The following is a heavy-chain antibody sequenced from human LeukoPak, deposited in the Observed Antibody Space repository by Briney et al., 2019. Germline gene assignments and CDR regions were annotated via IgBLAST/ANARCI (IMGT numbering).Heavy chain of an antibody. CDR2: ISSSSSYI. V-gene: IGHV3-21*04. J-gene: IGHJ4*02. D-gene: IGHD3-10*01. CDR1: GFTFSSYS. CDR3: AKAHVSGSEYMDF. Sequence: GGSLRLSCAASGFTFSSYSMNWVRQAPGKGLEWVSSISSSSSYIYYADSVKGRFTISRDNAKNSLYLQMNSLRAEDTAVYYCAKAHVSGSEYMDFWGQGTLVTVSS.